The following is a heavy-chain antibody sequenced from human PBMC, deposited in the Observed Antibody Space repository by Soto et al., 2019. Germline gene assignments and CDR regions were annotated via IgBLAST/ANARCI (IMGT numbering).Heavy chain of an antibody. CDR2: IHHNGNT. Sequence: QVQLQESGPGLVKPSGTLSLTCTVSGDSISSLNWWSWVRQPPGKGLEWLGQIHHNGNTDYNASLKSRVTISIDKSKYQFSLNLNSVTVADTAVYYCVRVPNYWGQGTLVTVSS. V-gene: IGHV4-4*02. CDR1: GDSISSLNW. J-gene: IGHJ4*02. CDR3: VRVPNY.